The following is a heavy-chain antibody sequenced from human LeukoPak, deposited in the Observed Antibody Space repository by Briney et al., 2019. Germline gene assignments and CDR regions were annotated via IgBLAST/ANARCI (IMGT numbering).Heavy chain of an antibody. J-gene: IGHJ3*01. Sequence: PGGSLRLSCAASGYTFSRYWMSWVRQAPGKGLEWVANTNQDGSEKYYVDSVKGRFTISRDNAMNSLYLQMNSLRAEDTAVYYCARDCSSMSCYDALDLWGQGTMVTVSS. CDR3: ARDCSSMSCYDALDL. CDR2: TNQDGSEK. CDR1: GYTFSRYW. V-gene: IGHV3-7*01. D-gene: IGHD2-2*01.